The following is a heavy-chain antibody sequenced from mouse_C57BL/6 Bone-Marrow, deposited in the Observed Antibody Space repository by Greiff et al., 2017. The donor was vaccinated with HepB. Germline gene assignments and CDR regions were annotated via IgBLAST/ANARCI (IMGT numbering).Heavy chain of an antibody. CDR2: INPSSGYT. CDR1: GYTFTSYT. CDR3: FYSPPAY. V-gene: IGHV1-4*01. Sequence: QVQLKESGAELARPGASVKMSCKASGYTFTSYTMHWVKQRPGQGLEWIGYINPSSGYTKYNQKFKDKATLTADKSSSTAYMQLSSLTSEDSAVYYCFYSPPAYWGQGTLVTVSA. D-gene: IGHD2-12*01. J-gene: IGHJ3*01.